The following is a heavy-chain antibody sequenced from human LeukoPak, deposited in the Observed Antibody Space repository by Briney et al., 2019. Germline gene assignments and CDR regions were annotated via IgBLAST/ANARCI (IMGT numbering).Heavy chain of an antibody. V-gene: IGHV3-30*03. Sequence: PGRSLRLSCAASGFTFSSYGMHWVRQAPGKGLEWVAVISYDGSNKYYADSVKGRFTISRDNAKNSLYLQMNSLRAEDTAVYYCARDHVRGYFDYWGQGTLVTVSS. J-gene: IGHJ4*02. CDR3: ARDHVRGYFDY. CDR2: ISYDGSNK. CDR1: GFTFSSYG.